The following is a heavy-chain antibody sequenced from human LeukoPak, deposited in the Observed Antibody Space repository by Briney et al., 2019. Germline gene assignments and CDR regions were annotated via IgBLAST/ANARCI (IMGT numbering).Heavy chain of an antibody. J-gene: IGHJ4*02. Sequence: PSETLSLTCTVSGGSISSSSYYWGWIRQPPGKGLEWIGYIYHRGSTNYNPSLKSRVTISLDTSKNQFSLKLNSVTAADTAVYYCARDGAPLYDILTGYGYWGQGTLVTVSS. CDR1: GGSISSSSYY. D-gene: IGHD3-9*01. CDR3: ARDGAPLYDILTGYGY. V-gene: IGHV4-61*01. CDR2: IYHRGST.